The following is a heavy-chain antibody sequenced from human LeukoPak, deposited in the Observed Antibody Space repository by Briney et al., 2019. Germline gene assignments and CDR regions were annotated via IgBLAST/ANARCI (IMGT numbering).Heavy chain of an antibody. CDR3: AEDKMVAKQH. V-gene: IGHV3-23*01. CDR2: ISGSGSST. Sequence: GGSLRLSCAASGFTFSSYAMSWVRQAPGKGLEWVSGISGSGSSTYYADSVKGRFTISRDNSKNTLYLQMNSLRAEDTAVYYCAEDKMVAKQHWGQGTLVTVSS. CDR1: GFTFSSYA. D-gene: IGHD2-15*01. J-gene: IGHJ1*01.